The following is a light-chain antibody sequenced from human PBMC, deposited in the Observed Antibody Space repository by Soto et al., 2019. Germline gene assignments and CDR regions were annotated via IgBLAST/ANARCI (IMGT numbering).Light chain of an antibody. CDR2: DTS. Sequence: LTQSPAILSLAPGERATLSCTASQAVDTYIAWYQQRPGQPPRLLIHDTSHRASGVPARFRGSGSGTDFTLPITILEPEDFAVYFCQQRRNWVSFGPGTRL. CDR3: QQRRNWVS. V-gene: IGKV3-11*01. CDR1: QAVDTY. J-gene: IGKJ3*01.